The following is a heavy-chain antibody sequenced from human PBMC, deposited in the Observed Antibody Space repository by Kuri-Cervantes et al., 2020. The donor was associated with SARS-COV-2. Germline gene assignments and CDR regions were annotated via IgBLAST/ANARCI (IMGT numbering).Heavy chain of an antibody. V-gene: IGHV4-39*07. CDR3: ARALTVPSDCSSTSCPPGYFDL. J-gene: IGHJ2*01. D-gene: IGHD2-2*01. Sequence: TFSSYAMSWVRQPPGKGLEWIGSIYYSGSTYYNPSLKSRVTISVDTSKNQFSLKLSSVTAADTAVYYCARALTVPSDCSSTSCPPGYFDLWGRGTLVTVSS. CDR2: IYYSGST. CDR1: TFSSYA.